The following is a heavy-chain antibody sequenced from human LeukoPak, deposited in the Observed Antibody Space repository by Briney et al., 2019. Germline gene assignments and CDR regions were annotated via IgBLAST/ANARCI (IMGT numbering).Heavy chain of an antibody. Sequence: PGGSLRLSCAASGFTFSSYGMHWVRQAPGKGLEWVAVISYDGSNKYYADSVKGRFTISRDNSKNTLYLQMNSLRAEDTAVYYCAKGYCSSTSCYPEAPSDYWGQGTLVTVSS. J-gene: IGHJ4*02. D-gene: IGHD2-2*01. CDR1: GFTFSSYG. V-gene: IGHV3-30*18. CDR3: AKGYCSSTSCYPEAPSDY. CDR2: ISYDGSNK.